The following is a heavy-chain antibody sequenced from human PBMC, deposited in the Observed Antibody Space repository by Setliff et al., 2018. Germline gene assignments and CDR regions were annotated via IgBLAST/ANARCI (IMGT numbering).Heavy chain of an antibody. V-gene: IGHV7-4-1*02. CDR1: GYAFTGYY. CDR2: INTNTGNP. CDR3: ARDSSGWSGFSRLVGVYYYYMDV. Sequence: ASVKVSCKASGYAFTGYYIHWVRQAPGQGLEWMGWINTNTGNPTYAQGFTGRFVFSLDTSVSTAYLQISSLKAEDTAVYYCARDSSGWSGFSRLVGVYYYYMDVWGKGTTVTVSS. D-gene: IGHD6-19*01. J-gene: IGHJ6*03.